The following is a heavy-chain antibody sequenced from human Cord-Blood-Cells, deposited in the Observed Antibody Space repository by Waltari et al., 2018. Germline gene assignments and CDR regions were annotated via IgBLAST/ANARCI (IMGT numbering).Heavy chain of an antibody. CDR3: ARALRWNENWFDP. Sequence: QVQLQESGPGLVKPSGTLSLTCAVSGGSISSSNWWIGEIYHSGSTNYNPSLKSRVTISVDKSKNQFSLKLSSVTAADTTVYYCARALRWNENWFDPWGQGTLVTVSS. CDR1: GGSISSSNW. D-gene: IGHD1-1*01. V-gene: IGHV4-4*02. CDR2: IYHSGST. J-gene: IGHJ5*02.